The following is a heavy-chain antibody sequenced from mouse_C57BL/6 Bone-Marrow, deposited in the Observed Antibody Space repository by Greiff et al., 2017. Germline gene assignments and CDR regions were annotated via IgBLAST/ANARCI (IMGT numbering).Heavy chain of an antibody. D-gene: IGHD2-1*01. J-gene: IGHJ3*01. CDR2: IDPENGDT. Sequence: VQLQQSGAELVRPGASVKLSCTASGFYIKDDYMHWVKQRPEQGLEWIGWIDPENGDTEYASKFQGKATLTADTSSNTAYLQLNSLTSDDTAVYYCSTWYYGNYGTSYWGQGTRVTVSA. CDR3: STWYYGNYGTSY. CDR1: GFYIKDDY. V-gene: IGHV14-4*01.